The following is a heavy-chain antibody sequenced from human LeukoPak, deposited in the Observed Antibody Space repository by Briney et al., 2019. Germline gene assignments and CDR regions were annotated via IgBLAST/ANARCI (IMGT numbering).Heavy chain of an antibody. D-gene: IGHD3-3*01. J-gene: IGHJ6*03. CDR1: GYTFTGYY. V-gene: IGHV1-2*02. Sequence: ASVKVSCKASGYTFTGYYMHWVRQAPGQWLEWMGWVNPNSGGTNYAQKFQGRVTMTRDTSISTAYMELSRLRSDDTAVYYCARIPGESLSPRSHYYYMDVWGKGTTVTVSS. CDR3: ARIPGESLSPRSHYYYMDV. CDR2: VNPNSGGT.